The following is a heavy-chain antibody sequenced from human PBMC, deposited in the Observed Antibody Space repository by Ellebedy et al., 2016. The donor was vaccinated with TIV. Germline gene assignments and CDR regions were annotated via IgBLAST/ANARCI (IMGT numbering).Heavy chain of an antibody. D-gene: IGHD5-18*01. V-gene: IGHV4-59*01. J-gene: IGHJ6*02. Sequence: MPSETLSLTCRVSGGSISTYYWSWIRQPPGKGLECIGYIYYTGCTNYNPSLKSRVTISIDKSKNQFSLKLSSVTAADTAVYYCARSQYSSSQLGMNVWGQGTTVTVSS. CDR1: GGSISTYY. CDR2: IYYTGCT. CDR3: ARSQYSSSQLGMNV.